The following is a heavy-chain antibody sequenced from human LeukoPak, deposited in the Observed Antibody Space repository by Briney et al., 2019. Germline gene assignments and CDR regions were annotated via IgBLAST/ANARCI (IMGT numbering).Heavy chain of an antibody. Sequence: ASVKVSCKASGYTFTSYDINWVRQATGQGLEWMGWMNPNSGNTGYAQKFQGRVTMTRNTSISTAYMELSSLRSEDTAVYYCATGEPYYYDSSGYWMHWGQGTLVTVSS. CDR2: MNPNSGNT. V-gene: IGHV1-8*01. D-gene: IGHD3-22*01. CDR1: GYTFTSYD. J-gene: IGHJ4*02. CDR3: ATGEPYYYDSSGYWMH.